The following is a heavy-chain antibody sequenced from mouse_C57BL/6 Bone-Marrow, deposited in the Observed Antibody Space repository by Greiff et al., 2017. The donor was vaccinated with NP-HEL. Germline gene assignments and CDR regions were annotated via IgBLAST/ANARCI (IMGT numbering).Heavy chain of an antibody. CDR1: GFNIKDDY. V-gene: IGHV14-4*01. Sequence: EVQLQQSGAELVRPGASVKLSCTASGFNIKDDYMHWVKQRPEQGLEWIGWIDPENGDTEFAPKFQGKATITADTSSNTAYLQLSSLTSEDTAVYYCTTITTVVAQYYFDYWGQGTTLTVSS. J-gene: IGHJ2*01. CDR2: IDPENGDT. D-gene: IGHD1-1*01. CDR3: TTITTVVAQYYFDY.